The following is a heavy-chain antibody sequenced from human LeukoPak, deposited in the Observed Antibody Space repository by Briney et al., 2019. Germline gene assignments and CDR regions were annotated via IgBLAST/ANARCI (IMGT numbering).Heavy chain of an antibody. D-gene: IGHD6-19*01. CDR3: ATRKSYHQPPGRSGWYSFQDPRRDYYGMDA. CDR1: GYTLTELS. V-gene: IGHV1-24*01. CDR2: FDPEDGET. Sequence: ASVKVSCKVSGYTLTELSMHWVRQAPGDGLVRMGGFDPEDGETIYTQKFQGRVTMTEDTSTDTAYMELSSLRSEDTAVYYCATRKSYHQPPGRSGWYSFQDPRRDYYGMDAWGQGTTVTVSS. J-gene: IGHJ6*02.